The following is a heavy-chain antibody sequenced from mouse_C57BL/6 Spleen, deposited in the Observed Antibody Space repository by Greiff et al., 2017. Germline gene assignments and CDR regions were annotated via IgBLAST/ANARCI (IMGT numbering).Heavy chain of an antibody. Sequence: EVMLVESGGGLVQPKGSLKLSCAASGFSFNTYAMNWVRQAPGKGLEWVARIRSKSNNYATYYADSVKDRFTISRDDSESMLYLQMNNLKTEDTAMYYCVRYYYGSSGYFDVWGTGTTVTVSS. V-gene: IGHV10-1*01. CDR1: GFSFNTYA. J-gene: IGHJ1*03. CDR2: IRSKSNNYAT. D-gene: IGHD1-1*01. CDR3: VRYYYGSSGYFDV.